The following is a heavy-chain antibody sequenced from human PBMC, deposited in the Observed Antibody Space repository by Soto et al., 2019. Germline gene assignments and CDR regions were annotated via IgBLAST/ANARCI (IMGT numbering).Heavy chain of an antibody. V-gene: IGHV4-34*01. J-gene: IGHJ4*02. D-gene: IGHD6-19*01. CDR3: ARIYSSSGFDY. Sequence: SETLSLTCAVYGGSFSGYYWSWIRQPPGKGLEWIGEINHSGSTNYNPSLKSRVTISVDMSKNQFSLKLSSVTAADTAVYYCARIYSSSGFDYWCQGTLVPVTS. CDR1: GGSFSGYY. CDR2: INHSGST.